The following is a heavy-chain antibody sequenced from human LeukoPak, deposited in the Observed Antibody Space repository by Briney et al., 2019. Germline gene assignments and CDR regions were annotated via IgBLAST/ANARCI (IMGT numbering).Heavy chain of an antibody. CDR1: GGSISRYY. CDR3: ARGPVGGTTYNDGDAFDI. V-gene: IGHV4-59*01. J-gene: IGHJ3*02. D-gene: IGHD1-7*01. CDR2: IYYSGST. Sequence: PSETLSLTCTVSGGSISRYYWSWIRQPPGKGLEWIGYIYYSGSTNYNPSLKSRVTISEDTSKNQFSLKLSSVTAADTAVYYCARGPVGGTTYNDGDAFDIWGQGTMVTVSS.